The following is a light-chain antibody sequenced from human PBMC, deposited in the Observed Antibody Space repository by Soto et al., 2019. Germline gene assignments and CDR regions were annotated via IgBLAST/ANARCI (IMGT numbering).Light chain of an antibody. V-gene: IGLV2-14*01. CDR1: SSDVGGYNY. J-gene: IGLJ1*01. CDR2: DVS. Sequence: QSVLTQPASVSGSPGHSITISCTGTSSDVGGYNYVSWYQQHPGKAPKLMIYDVSNRPSGVSNRFSGSKSGNTASLTTSGLQAEDEADYYCSSYTSSSTLYVFGTGTKVTVL. CDR3: SSYTSSSTLYV.